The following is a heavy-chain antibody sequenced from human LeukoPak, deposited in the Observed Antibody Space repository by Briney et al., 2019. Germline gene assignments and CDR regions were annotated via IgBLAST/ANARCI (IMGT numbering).Heavy chain of an antibody. CDR1: GITLGDYA. Sequence: FLRLPCAASGITLGDYAMHWVRPAPGEGLGWVSGISWNSGSIGYADSVKGRFTISRDNAKNSLYLQMNSLRTEDTALYYCAKETAALWFGESYYDYWGQGTLVTVSS. CDR3: AKETAALWFGESYYDY. CDR2: ISWNSGSI. J-gene: IGHJ4*02. V-gene: IGHV3-9*01. D-gene: IGHD3-10*01.